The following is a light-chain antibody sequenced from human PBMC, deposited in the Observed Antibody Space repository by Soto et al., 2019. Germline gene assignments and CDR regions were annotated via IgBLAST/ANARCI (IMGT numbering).Light chain of an antibody. CDR2: GAS. V-gene: IGKV3-20*01. J-gene: IGKJ1*01. Sequence: EIVLTQSPGTLSLSPGERATLSCRASQSVSSSYLAWYQQKPGQPPRLLIYGASSRATDIPERFSGSGSGTDFTLTISRLEPEDFAVYYCQQYGSSRLTFGQGTKVEIK. CDR3: QQYGSSRLT. CDR1: QSVSSSY.